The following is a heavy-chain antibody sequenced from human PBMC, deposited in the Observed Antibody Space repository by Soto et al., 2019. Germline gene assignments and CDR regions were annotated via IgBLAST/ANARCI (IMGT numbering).Heavy chain of an antibody. J-gene: IGHJ4*02. CDR1: GGSISSYY. CDR3: ASTPGYSGYDYQPLDY. V-gene: IGHV4-59*08. D-gene: IGHD5-12*01. CDR2: IYYSGST. Sequence: SETLSLTCTVSGGSISSYYWSWIRQPPGKGLEWIGYIYYSGSTNYNPSLKSRVTISVDTSKNQFSLKLSSVTAADTAVYYCASTPGYSGYDYQPLDYWGQGTLVTVSS.